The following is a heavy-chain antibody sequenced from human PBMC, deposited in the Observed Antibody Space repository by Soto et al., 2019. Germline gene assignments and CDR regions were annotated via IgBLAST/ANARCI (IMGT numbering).Heavy chain of an antibody. CDR1: GYDYVTYA. D-gene: IGHD5-18*01. V-gene: IGHV1-18*01. Sequence: QAQLVQSGAEVTKPGASVNVSCKASGYDYVTYAITWVRQRPGQGLEWMGWISTLNGNTNYAQNFQGRVTMTTDTSTRLAHSELRSLRSDDTAVYYCARRVQVWLPDYYGMDVWGQGTKVTVSS. CDR3: ARRVQVWLPDYYGMDV. J-gene: IGHJ6*02. CDR2: ISTLNGNT.